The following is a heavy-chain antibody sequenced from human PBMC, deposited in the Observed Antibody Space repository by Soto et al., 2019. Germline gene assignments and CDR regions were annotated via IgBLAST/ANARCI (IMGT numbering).Heavy chain of an antibody. J-gene: IGHJ6*02. CDR3: AKAMGATYYYYGMDV. D-gene: IGHD1-26*01. CDR1: GFTFSSYA. V-gene: IGHV3-23*01. Sequence: PGGSLRLSCAASGFTFSSYAMSWVRQAPGKGLEWVSAISGSGGSTYYADSVKGRFTISRDNSKNTLYLQMNSLRAEDTAVYYCAKAMGATYYYYGMDVWGQGTTVTVSS. CDR2: ISGSGGST.